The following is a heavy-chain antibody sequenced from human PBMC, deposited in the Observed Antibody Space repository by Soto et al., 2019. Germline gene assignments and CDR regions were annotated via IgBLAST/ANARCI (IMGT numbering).Heavy chain of an antibody. D-gene: IGHD5-18*01. V-gene: IGHV3-23*01. CDR3: AKVPPVRYSPIDY. CDR2: ISGSGGST. CDR1: GFFFSSYE. J-gene: IGHJ4*02. Sequence: GGSLRLSCAASGFFFSSYEMSWVRQAPGKGLEWVSAISGSGGSTYYADSVKGRFTISRDNSKNTLYLQMNSLRAEDTAVYYCAKVPPVRYSPIDYWGQGTLVTVSS.